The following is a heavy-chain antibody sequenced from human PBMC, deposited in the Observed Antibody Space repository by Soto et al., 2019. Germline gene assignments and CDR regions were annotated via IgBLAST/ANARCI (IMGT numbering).Heavy chain of an antibody. D-gene: IGHD1-26*01. Sequence: ASVKVSCKASGYTFTSYHINWVRQATGQGLEWMGWMNPNSGNTGYAQKFQGRVTMTRNTSISTAYMELSSLRSEDTAVYYCAGDSGSYSPFDYWGQGTLVTVSS. CDR2: MNPNSGNT. CDR3: AGDSGSYSPFDY. CDR1: GYTFTSYH. J-gene: IGHJ4*02. V-gene: IGHV1-8*01.